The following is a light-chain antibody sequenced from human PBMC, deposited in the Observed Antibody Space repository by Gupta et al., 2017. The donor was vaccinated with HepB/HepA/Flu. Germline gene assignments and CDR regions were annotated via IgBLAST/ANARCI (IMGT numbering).Light chain of an antibody. J-gene: IGKJ4*01. CDR3: HQSSNWPLT. CDR1: QSISSN. Sequence: EIVMTQSQATLSVSPGERVTLSCMASQSISSNLAWYQQKPGQAPRLLIYDASNRATGIPARFSGGGYGTDFTLTIRSLETEDFAVYYCHQSSNWPLTFGGGTKVEIK. V-gene: IGKV3-11*01. CDR2: DAS.